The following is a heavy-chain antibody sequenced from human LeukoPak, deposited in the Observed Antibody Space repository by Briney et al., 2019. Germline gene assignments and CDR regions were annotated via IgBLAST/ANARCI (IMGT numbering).Heavy chain of an antibody. Sequence: ASVKVSCKASGYTFTSYGISWVRQAPGQGLEWMGWISAYNGNTNYAQKLQGRVTMTTDTSTSTAYMELRSLRSDDTAVYYCAGLVTLNPYYYYGMDVWGQGTTVTVSS. D-gene: IGHD2-21*02. CDR3: AGLVTLNPYYYYGMDV. J-gene: IGHJ6*02. CDR1: GYTFTSYG. V-gene: IGHV1-18*01. CDR2: ISAYNGNT.